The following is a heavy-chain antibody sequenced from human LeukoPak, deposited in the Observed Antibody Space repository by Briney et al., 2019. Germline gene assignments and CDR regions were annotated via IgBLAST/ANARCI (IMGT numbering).Heavy chain of an antibody. CDR1: GGSISRGSYY. CDR2: IYYSGST. V-gene: IGHV4-39*07. CDR3: ARGFTARDFWSGYESTYYYMDV. J-gene: IGHJ6*03. Sequence: PSETLSLTCSVSGGSISRGSYYWNWIRQPAGKGLEWIGSIYYSGSTYYNPSLKSRVTISVDTSKNQFSLKLSSVTAADTAVYYCARGFTARDFWSGYESTYYYMDVWGKGTTVTVSS. D-gene: IGHD3-3*01.